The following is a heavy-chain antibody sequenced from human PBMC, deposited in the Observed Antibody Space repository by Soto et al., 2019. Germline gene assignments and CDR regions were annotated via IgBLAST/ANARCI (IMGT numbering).Heavy chain of an antibody. CDR2: IWYDGSNK. CDR1: EFTLSSST. J-gene: IGHJ5*01. CDR3: ARARGVDS. D-gene: IGHD3-16*01. V-gene: IGHV3-33*01. Sequence: PGGSLSLSGEAPEFTLSSSTLHWVRQAPGKGLGWVAVIWYDGSNKYYADSVKGRFTISRDNSKNTLYLQMNSLRAADTAVYYCARARGVDSWGQGTLVTVSS.